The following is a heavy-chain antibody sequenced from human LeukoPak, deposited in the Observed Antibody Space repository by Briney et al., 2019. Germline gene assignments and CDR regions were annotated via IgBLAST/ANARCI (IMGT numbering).Heavy chain of an antibody. Sequence: ASVKVSCKASGYTFTGYYMHWVRQAPGQGLEWMGWINPNSGGTNYAQKFQGRVTMTRDTSISTAYMELSTLRSDDTAVYYCARDLQWGSGYDLDYWGQGTLVTVSS. CDR3: ARDLQWGSGYDLDY. D-gene: IGHD5-12*01. CDR2: INPNSGGT. J-gene: IGHJ4*02. CDR1: GYTFTGYY. V-gene: IGHV1-2*02.